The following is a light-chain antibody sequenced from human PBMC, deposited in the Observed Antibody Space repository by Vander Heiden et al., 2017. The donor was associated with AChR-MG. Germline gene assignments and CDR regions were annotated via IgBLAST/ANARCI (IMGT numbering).Light chain of an antibody. V-gene: IGLV3-1*01. CDR2: QDS. Sequence: SYELTQPPSVSVSPGQTASISCSGDKLGNKYACWYLQKPGQSPVLLIYQDSKRPSGIPGRFSGSNSGNTATLTISGTQAMDEADYYCQAWDSSTEVFGTGTKVTVL. CDR3: QAWDSSTEV. J-gene: IGLJ1*01. CDR1: KLGNKY.